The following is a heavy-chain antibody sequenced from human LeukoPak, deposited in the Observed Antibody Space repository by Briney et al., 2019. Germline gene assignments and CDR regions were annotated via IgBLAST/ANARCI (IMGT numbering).Heavy chain of an antibody. CDR2: IKQDGSTK. D-gene: IGHD6-6*01. CDR3: ARIGYSSSSFDY. CDR1: EFTFSRYW. Sequence: GGSLRLSCAASEFTFSRYWMSWVRQAPGKGLEWVANIKQDGSTKYYLDSVKGRLTVSRDNAKNSVFLQINSLRAEDTAIYYCARIGYSSSSFDYWDQGTLVTVSS. V-gene: IGHV3-7*03. J-gene: IGHJ4*02.